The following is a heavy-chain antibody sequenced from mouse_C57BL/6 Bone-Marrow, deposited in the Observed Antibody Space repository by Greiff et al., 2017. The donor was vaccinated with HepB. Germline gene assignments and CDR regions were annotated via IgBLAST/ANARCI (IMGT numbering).Heavy chain of an antibody. V-gene: IGHV5-6*01. Sequence: EVQLQESGGDLVKPGGSLKLSCAASGFTFSSYGMSWVRQTPDKRLEWVATISSGGSYTYYPDSVKGRFTISRDNAKNTLYLQMSSLKSEDTAMYYCARHPSYDGFAYWGQGTLVTVSA. CDR2: ISSGGSYT. D-gene: IGHD2-12*01. CDR1: GFTFSSYG. CDR3: ARHPSYDGFAY. J-gene: IGHJ3*01.